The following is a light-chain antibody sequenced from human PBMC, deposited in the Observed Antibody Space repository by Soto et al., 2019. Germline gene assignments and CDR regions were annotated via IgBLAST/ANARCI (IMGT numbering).Light chain of an antibody. J-gene: IGKJ1*01. Sequence: EIVMTQSPVTLSVSPGERATLSCRASQSVSSNLAWYQQKPGQAPRLLIYGASTSSTGIPARFSGSGSGTEFTLTISSLQSEDFAVYYCQHYNNWPPWTFGQGTKVEI. CDR3: QHYNNWPPWT. V-gene: IGKV3-15*01. CDR2: GAS. CDR1: QSVSSN.